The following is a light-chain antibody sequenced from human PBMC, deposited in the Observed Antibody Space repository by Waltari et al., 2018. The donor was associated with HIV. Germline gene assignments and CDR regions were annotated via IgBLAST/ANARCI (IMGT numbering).Light chain of an antibody. CDR1: QSVNSK. J-gene: IGKJ5*01. Sequence: EIVLIQSPGTLSVSPGERATLSCRASQSVNSKLAWYQQKPGQAPSLLIFDVSTSATGIPARFTGSGSGTEFTLTISGLQSEDFAVYYCQQYYKWPLTFGQGTRLEIK. CDR3: QQYYKWPLT. CDR2: DVS. V-gene: IGKV3D-15*01.